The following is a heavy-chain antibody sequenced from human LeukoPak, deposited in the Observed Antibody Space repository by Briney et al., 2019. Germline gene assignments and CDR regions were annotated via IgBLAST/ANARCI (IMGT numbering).Heavy chain of an antibody. CDR1: GYTFSHYW. V-gene: IGHV3-7*01. J-gene: IGHJ4*02. CDR2: IKQDGSEK. CDR3: ARGGGTTVTTANFDY. Sequence: GGSLRLSCVASGYTFSHYWMSWVRQAPGKGLEWVANIKQDGSEKYYVDSVKGRFTISRDSAENSLYLQMNSLRAEDTAVYYCARGGGTTVTTANFDYWGQGTLVTVSS. D-gene: IGHD4-17*01.